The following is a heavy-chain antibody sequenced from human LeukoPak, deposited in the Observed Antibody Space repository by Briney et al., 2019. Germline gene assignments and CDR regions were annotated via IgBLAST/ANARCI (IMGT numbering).Heavy chain of an antibody. CDR3: ARVSPQYSGYDY. V-gene: IGHV3-13*01. CDR2: IGTAGDT. J-gene: IGHJ4*02. Sequence: SGGSLRLSCAASGFTFSSYDMHWVRQATGKGLEWVSAIGTAGDTYYPGSVKGRFTISRENAKNSLYLQMNSLRAGDTAVYYCARVSPQYSGYDYWGQGTLVTVSS. CDR1: GFTFSSYD. D-gene: IGHD5-12*01.